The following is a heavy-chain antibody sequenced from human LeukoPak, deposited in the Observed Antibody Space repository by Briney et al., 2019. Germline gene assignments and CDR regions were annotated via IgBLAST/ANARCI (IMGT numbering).Heavy chain of an antibody. CDR3: ARGETRTYYYDSSGYPFDY. D-gene: IGHD3-22*01. CDR1: GYTFTSYD. V-gene: IGHV1-69*13. J-gene: IGHJ4*02. Sequence: ASVKVSCKASGYTFTSYDINCVRQAPGQGLEWMGGIIPIFGTANYAQKFQGRVTITADESTSTAYMELSSLRSEDTAVYYCARGETRTYYYDSSGYPFDYWGQGTLVTVSS. CDR2: IIPIFGTA.